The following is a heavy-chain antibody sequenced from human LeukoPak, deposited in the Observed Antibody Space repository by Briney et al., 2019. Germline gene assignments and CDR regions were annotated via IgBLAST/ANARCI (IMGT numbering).Heavy chain of an antibody. CDR2: ISGSAGST. D-gene: IGHD6-19*01. CDR1: GFTFSTFD. V-gene: IGHV3-23*01. Sequence: GGSLRLSCAASGFTFSTFDMSWVRKAPGKGLEWVSAISGSAGSTYYADSVKGRFTISRDNSKNTLYLQMNSLRAEDTAVYYCAKARGSSGWYGDFQHWGQGTLVTVSS. CDR3: AKARGSSGWYGDFQH. J-gene: IGHJ1*01.